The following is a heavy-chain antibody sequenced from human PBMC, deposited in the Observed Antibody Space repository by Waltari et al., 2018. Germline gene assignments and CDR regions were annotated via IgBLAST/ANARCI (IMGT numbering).Heavy chain of an antibody. CDR2: IYSGGDT. V-gene: IGHV3-53*01. J-gene: IGHJ3*02. CDR3: ATWTGGSLGAFDN. Sequence: EVQLVESGGGLIQPGGSLRLSCAVAGLTVGNNYIGWVGQAPGKGLEWVSVIYSGGDTYDADAVRGRFTISRDNSKNTLYLQMNSLRVEDTALYYCATWTGGSLGAFDNWGQGTMVTVSS. D-gene: IGHD7-27*01. CDR1: GLTVGNNY.